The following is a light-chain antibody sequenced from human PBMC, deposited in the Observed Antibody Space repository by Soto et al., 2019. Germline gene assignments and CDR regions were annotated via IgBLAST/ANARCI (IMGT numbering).Light chain of an antibody. Sequence: DIVMTQSPDSLTVSLGERATIHCKSSQSILFTSDNKNYLALYQQKSGQPPRLLIYWASTRESGVPDRFSGRGSGTDFSLTISSLEAEDVAVYYCQQHYTTPRTFGHGTKVEIK. CDR1: QSILFTSDNKNY. V-gene: IGKV4-1*01. CDR2: WAS. J-gene: IGKJ1*01. CDR3: QQHYTTPRT.